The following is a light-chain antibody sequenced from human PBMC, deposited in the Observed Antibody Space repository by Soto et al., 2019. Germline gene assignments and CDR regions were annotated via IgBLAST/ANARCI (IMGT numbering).Light chain of an antibody. J-gene: IGLJ1*01. CDR1: SSDVGGNNY. CDR2: EVT. V-gene: IGLV2-8*01. CDR3: SSFTGASTI. Sequence: QSALTQPPSASGSPGQSVTISCTGTSSDVGGNNYVSWYQQHPGKAPKLVIYEVTKRPSGVPDRFSGSKSGNTASLTVSGLQDEDEADYYCSSFTGASTIFGTGTKVTVL.